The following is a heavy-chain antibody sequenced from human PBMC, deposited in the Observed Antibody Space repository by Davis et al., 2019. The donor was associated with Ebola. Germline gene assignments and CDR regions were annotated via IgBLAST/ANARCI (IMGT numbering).Heavy chain of an antibody. V-gene: IGHV3-21*01. CDR1: GFTFSSYS. D-gene: IGHD3-22*01. J-gene: IGHJ6*02. Sequence: GESLKISCAASGFTFSSYSMNWVRQAPGKGLEWVSSISSSSSYIYYADSVKGRFTISRDNAKNSLYLQMNSLRAEDTAVYYCARDQDYYDSRVDYYGMDVWGQGTTVTVSS. CDR2: ISSSSSYI. CDR3: ARDQDYYDSRVDYYGMDV.